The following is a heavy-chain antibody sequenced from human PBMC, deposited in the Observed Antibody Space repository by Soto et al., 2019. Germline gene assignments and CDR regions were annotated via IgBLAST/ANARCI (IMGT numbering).Heavy chain of an antibody. CDR3: ARAGAGDVESSHYFSSFDS. Sequence: QVQLVESGGGAVQPGRSLRLSCAASGFIFNVYGMHWVRQSPGKGLEWVAGISYDGSTQYYTDSVKDRRTISRDNSKNTLSLQMNSLRPEDTALYFCARAGAGDVESSHYFSSFDSWGQGTLVTVSS. V-gene: IGHV3-30*03. J-gene: IGHJ5*01. CDR1: GFIFNVYG. D-gene: IGHD3-10*01. CDR2: ISYDGSTQ.